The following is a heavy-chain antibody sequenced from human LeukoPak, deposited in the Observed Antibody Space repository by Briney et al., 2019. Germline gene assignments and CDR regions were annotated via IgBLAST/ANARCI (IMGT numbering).Heavy chain of an antibody. D-gene: IGHD5-18*01. V-gene: IGHV3-48*01. J-gene: IGHJ4*02. CDR2: ISSSSSTI. CDR3: ARDGSGYSYAL. CDR1: GFTFSSYS. Sequence: GGSLRLSCAASGFTFSSYSMNWVRQAPGKGLEWVSYISSSSSTIYYADSVKGRFTISRDNAKNSLYLQINSLRAEDTAVYYCARDGSGYSYALWGQGTLVTVSS.